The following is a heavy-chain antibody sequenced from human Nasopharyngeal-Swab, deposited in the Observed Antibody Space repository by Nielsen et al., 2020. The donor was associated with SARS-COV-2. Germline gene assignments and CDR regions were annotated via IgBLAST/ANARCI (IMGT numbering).Heavy chain of an antibody. D-gene: IGHD3-22*01. J-gene: IGHJ4*02. CDR1: GFSVTSHG. Sequence: GESLKISCKASGFSVTSHGMHWVRQAPGKGLEWVAVIWYDGTNKFYADSVKGRFTISRDNSKNTLYLQMNSLRAEDTAMYYCHLSSGYDVYINYWGQGTLVTVSS. V-gene: IGHV3-33*01. CDR3: HLSSGYDVYINY. CDR2: IWYDGTNK.